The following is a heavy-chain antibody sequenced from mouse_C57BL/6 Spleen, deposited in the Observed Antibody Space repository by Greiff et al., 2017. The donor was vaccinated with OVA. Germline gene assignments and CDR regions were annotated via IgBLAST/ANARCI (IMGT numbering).Heavy chain of an antibody. Sequence: VQLQQSGAELVRPGASVKLSCKASGYTFTDYYINWVKQRPGQGLEWIARIYPGSGNTYYNEKFKGKATLTAEKSSSTAYMQLSSLTSEDSAVYFCAREGNYYGSSPYYFDYWGQGTTLTVSS. V-gene: IGHV1-76*01. CDR2: IYPGSGNT. D-gene: IGHD1-1*01. CDR3: AREGNYYGSSPYYFDY. CDR1: GYTFTDYY. J-gene: IGHJ2*01.